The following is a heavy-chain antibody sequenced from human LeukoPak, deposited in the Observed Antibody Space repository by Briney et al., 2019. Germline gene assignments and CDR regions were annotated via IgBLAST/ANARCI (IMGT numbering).Heavy chain of an antibody. Sequence: GASVKVSCKASGYTFTSYGISWVRQAPGQGLEWMGWISTQSGNTNYAQKVQGRLTLTTDRSTNTAYMELRSLRSDDTAVYYCARGPITIFGVVIIPLAVWGQGTLVTASS. CDR3: ARGPITIFGVVIIPLAV. J-gene: IGHJ4*02. CDR1: GYTFTSYG. CDR2: ISTQSGNT. V-gene: IGHV1-18*01. D-gene: IGHD3-3*01.